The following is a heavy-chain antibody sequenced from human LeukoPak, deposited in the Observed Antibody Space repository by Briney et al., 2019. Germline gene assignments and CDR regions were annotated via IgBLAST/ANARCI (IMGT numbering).Heavy chain of an antibody. Sequence: PGGSLRLSCPASGFTFSSYGMHWVRQAPGKGLEWVAVIWYDGSNKYYDDSVKGRSTISRDNSKNTLYLKMNSLRAEATAVYYCAKASPTPGYYFDYWGQGPLVTVSP. CDR3: AKASPTPGYYFDY. V-gene: IGHV3-33*06. J-gene: IGHJ4*02. CDR2: IWYDGSNK. D-gene: IGHD4-11*01. CDR1: GFTFSSYG.